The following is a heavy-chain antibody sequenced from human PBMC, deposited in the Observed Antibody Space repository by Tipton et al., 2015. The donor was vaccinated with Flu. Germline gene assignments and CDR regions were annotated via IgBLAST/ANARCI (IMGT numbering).Heavy chain of an antibody. D-gene: IGHD1-1*01. J-gene: IGHJ4*02. CDR1: GFTFNSYW. Sequence: SLRLSCTVSGFTFNSYWMSWVRQAPGKGLEWVANIKPDGGEKYYVDSVKGRFTISRDDSKNTLYLQMNSLTAEDTAVYYCAKDANWAFDYWGQGTLVTVSS. CDR2: IKPDGGEK. CDR3: AKDANWAFDY. V-gene: IGHV3-7*03.